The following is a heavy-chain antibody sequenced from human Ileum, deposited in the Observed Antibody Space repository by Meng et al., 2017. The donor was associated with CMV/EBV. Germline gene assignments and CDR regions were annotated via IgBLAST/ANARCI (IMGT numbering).Heavy chain of an antibody. CDR2: INDDGGIT. D-gene: IGHD5-18*01. CDR3: ARERFNLVTDY. Sequence: GESLKISCAASGFTFSSSWMHWVRQVPGKGLMWISRINDDGGITSYADSVKGRFTISRDNAKNTLNMKMNSLRAEDTAVYYGARERFNLVTDYWGQGMLVTVSS. V-gene: IGHV3-74*01. CDR1: GFTFSSSW. J-gene: IGHJ4*02.